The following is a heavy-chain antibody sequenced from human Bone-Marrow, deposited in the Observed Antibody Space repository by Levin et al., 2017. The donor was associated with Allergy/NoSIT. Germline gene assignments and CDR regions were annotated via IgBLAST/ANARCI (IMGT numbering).Heavy chain of an antibody. D-gene: IGHD5-18*01. V-gene: IGHV4-59*01. J-gene: IGHJ4*02. Sequence: SQTLSLTCTVSGDSISTYYWSWIRQPPGKGLEWIGYIYYTGNTNYNPSLKSRVTISVDTSKNQLSLKLSSVTAADTAVYYCARDKNTYGFDYWGQGALVTVSS. CDR1: GDSISTYY. CDR2: IYYTGNT. CDR3: ARDKNTYGFDY.